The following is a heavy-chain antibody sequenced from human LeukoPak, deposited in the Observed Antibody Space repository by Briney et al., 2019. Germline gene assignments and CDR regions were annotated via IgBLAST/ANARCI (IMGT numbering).Heavy chain of an antibody. J-gene: IGHJ6*03. D-gene: IGHD3-22*01. CDR2: IYYSGST. CDR3: ARDTYDDPYYMDV. CDR1: GGSISSSSYY. Sequence: SSETLSLTCTVSGGSISSSSYYWGWIRQPPGKGLEWIGSIYYSGSTYYNPSLKSRVTISVYTSKNQFSLKLSSVTAADTAVYYCARDTYDDPYYMDVWGKGTTVTVSS. V-gene: IGHV4-39*02.